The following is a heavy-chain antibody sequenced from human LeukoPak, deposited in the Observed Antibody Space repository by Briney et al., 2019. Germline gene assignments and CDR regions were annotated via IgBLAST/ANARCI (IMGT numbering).Heavy chain of an antibody. D-gene: IGHD1-26*01. CDR2: IYPGDSDT. CDR3: ARAPSGSYGPYYFDY. V-gene: IGHV5-51*01. CDR1: GYSFTTYW. J-gene: IGHJ4*02. Sequence: GESLKISCKVSGYSFTTYWIGWVRQMPGKGLEWMGIIYPGDSDTRYSPSFQGQVTISADKSINTAYLQWSSLKASDTAMYYCARAPSGSYGPYYFDYWGQGTLVTVSP.